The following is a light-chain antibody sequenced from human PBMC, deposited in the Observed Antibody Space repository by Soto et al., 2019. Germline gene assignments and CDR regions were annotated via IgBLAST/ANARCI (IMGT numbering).Light chain of an antibody. CDR2: DAS. CDR3: QQYGSSPAIT. CDR1: QSVSSY. V-gene: IGKV3-20*01. J-gene: IGKJ5*01. Sequence: IVLTQSPATLSFSPVERSTLAFSVSQSVSSYLAWYQQKPGQAPRLLISDASNRATGIPDRFSGSGSGTDFTLTISRLEPEDFAVYYCQQYGSSPAITFGQGTRLEIK.